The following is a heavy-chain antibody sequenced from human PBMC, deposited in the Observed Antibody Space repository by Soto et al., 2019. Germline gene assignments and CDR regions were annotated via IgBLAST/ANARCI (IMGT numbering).Heavy chain of an antibody. CDR3: ARDYGYIPAAILSS. Sequence: ASVKVSCKASGYTFTSYAMHWVRQAPGQRLEWMGWINAGNGNTKYSQKFQGRVTITRDTSASTAYMELSSLRSEDTAVYYCARDYGYIPAAILSSWGQGTLVTVSS. J-gene: IGHJ5*02. CDR2: INAGNGNT. V-gene: IGHV1-3*01. CDR1: GYTFTSYA. D-gene: IGHD2-2*01.